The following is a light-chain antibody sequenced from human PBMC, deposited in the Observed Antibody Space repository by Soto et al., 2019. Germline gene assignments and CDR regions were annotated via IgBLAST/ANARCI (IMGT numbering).Light chain of an antibody. V-gene: IGKV1-5*03. CDR3: QQYNTYWT. J-gene: IGKJ1*01. CDR2: KAS. CDR1: QNINSW. Sequence: DIQMTQSPSTLSASVGDRVTITCRASQNINSWLAWYQQKPGKAPKLLIYKASNLESGVPSRFSGSGSGTAFTLTISSLQPDDFATYYCQQYNTYWTFGQGTKVEIK.